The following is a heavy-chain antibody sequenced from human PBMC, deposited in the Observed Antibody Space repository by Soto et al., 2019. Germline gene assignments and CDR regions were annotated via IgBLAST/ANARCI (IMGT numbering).Heavy chain of an antibody. V-gene: IGHV4-59*01. Sequence: SETLSLTCTVSGGSISNYYWTWIRQPPGKGLEWIGYIYYSGSTNYNPSLKSRVTISVDTSKNQFSLKLSSVTAADTAVYYCARSSIKPQVFMYPFDSWSQGTLVTVSS. D-gene: IGHD3-3*01. J-gene: IGHJ4*02. CDR3: ARSSIKPQVFMYPFDS. CDR1: GGSISNYY. CDR2: IYYSGST.